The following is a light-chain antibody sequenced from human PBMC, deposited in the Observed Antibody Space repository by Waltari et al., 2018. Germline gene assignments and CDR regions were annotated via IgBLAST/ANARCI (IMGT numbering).Light chain of an antibody. CDR1: RSDVGASNL. Sequence: QSALTQPASVSGSPGRSITISCSGTRSDVGASNLISWYQQHPGKVPTLMIYEVNKRPSGVSNRFSGSKSDNTASLTISGLQAEDEADYYCCSYAGRSTLVFGGGTKLTVL. CDR2: EVN. J-gene: IGLJ3*02. V-gene: IGLV2-23*02. CDR3: CSYAGRSTLV.